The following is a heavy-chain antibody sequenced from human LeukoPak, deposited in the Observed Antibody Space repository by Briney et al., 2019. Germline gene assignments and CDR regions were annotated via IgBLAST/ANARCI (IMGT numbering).Heavy chain of an antibody. CDR3: ARSPADYSNYYFDY. CDR1: GFTFSSYG. Sequence: PGGSLRLSCAASGFTFSSYGMHWVRQAPGKGLEWVAVIRYDGSNKYYADSVKGRFTISRDNSKNTLYLQMNSLRAEDTAVYYCARSPADYSNYYFDYWGQGTLVTVSS. CDR2: IRYDGSNK. J-gene: IGHJ4*02. D-gene: IGHD4-11*01. V-gene: IGHV3-33*01.